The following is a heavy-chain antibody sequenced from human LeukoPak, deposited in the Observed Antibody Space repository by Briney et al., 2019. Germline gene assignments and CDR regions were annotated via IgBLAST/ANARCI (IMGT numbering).Heavy chain of an antibody. CDR3: ARRENSSEAFDI. CDR1: GFTFSSYS. V-gene: IGHV3-48*01. J-gene: IGHJ3*02. D-gene: IGHD6-6*01. Sequence: GGSLRLSCAASGFTFSSYSMNWVRQAPGKGLEWVSYISSSSSTIYYADSVKGRFTISRDNAKNSLYLQMNSLRAEDTAVYYCARRENSSEAFDIWGQETMFTVSS. CDR2: ISSSSSTI.